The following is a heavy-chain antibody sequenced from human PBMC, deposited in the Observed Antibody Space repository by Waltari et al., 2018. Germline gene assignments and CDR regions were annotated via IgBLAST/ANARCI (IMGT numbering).Heavy chain of an antibody. V-gene: IGHV1-24*01. CDR1: GYSLSELS. J-gene: IGHJ6*02. CDR3: TTDIMLRVFSNV. CDR2: LDPEDEEK. D-gene: IGHD3-10*01. Sequence: QVQLVQSGAEVRKPGASVKVSCKVSGYSLSELSMHWVRQAPGKGLEWVGGLDPEDEEKGYAQKFQGRVTMTEDTSTDTAYMELSSLRSDDTAVYYCTTDIMLRVFSNVWGQGTTVTVSS.